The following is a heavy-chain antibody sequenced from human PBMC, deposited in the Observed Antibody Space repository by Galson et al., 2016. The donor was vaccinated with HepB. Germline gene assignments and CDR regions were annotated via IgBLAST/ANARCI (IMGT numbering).Heavy chain of an antibody. J-gene: IGHJ4*02. V-gene: IGHV4-39*01. D-gene: IGHD3-10*01. CDR3: ARHITFNYGGGTYFTAHLDS. CDR1: GGSIINNYY. CDR2: VSDSGDS. Sequence: ETLSLTCTVSGGSIINNYYWAWIRQPPGKGPEWIGTVSDSGDSFINPSLKSRVAISIHTSKNQFSLKLTSVTAADTTVYYCARHITFNYGGGTYFTAHLDSWGRGILVTVSS.